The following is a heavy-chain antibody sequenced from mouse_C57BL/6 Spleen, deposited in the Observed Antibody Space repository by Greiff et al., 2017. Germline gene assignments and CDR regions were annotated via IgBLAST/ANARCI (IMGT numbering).Heavy chain of an antibody. Sequence: QVQLKQPGAELVRPGSSVKLSCKASGYTFTSYWMHWVKQRPIQGLEWIGNIDPSDSETHYNQKFKDKATLTVDKSYSTAYMQLSSLTSEDSAVSYCARYYYGSSYAMDYWGQGTSVTVSS. V-gene: IGHV1-52*01. D-gene: IGHD1-1*01. CDR1: GYTFTSYW. J-gene: IGHJ4*01. CDR2: IDPSDSET. CDR3: ARYYYGSSYAMDY.